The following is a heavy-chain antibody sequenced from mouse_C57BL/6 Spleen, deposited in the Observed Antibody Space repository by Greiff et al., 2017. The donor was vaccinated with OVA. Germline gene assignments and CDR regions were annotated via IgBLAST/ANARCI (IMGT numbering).Heavy chain of an antibody. J-gene: IGHJ2*01. CDR3: ARSGIYYGLYFDY. Sequence: VQLQQSGPELVKPGASVKIPCKASGYTFTDYNMDWVKQSHGKSLEWIGDINPNNGGTIYTQKFKGKATLTVDKSSSTAYMELRSLTSEDTAVYYCARSGIYYGLYFDYWGQGTTLTVSS. CDR2: INPNNGGT. V-gene: IGHV1-18*01. D-gene: IGHD2-1*01. CDR1: GYTFTDYN.